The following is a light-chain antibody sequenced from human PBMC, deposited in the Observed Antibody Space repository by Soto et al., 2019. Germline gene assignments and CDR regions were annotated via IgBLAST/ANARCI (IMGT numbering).Light chain of an antibody. CDR2: EVS. Sequence: QSALTQPASVSGSPGQSITISCTGTSSDIGTYNYVSWYQQHPGKAPKLMIYEVSYRPSGVSNRFSGSKSGNTASLTISALQXXXEXXYYCNSYTSVSTWVFGGGTKLTVL. CDR1: SSDIGTYNY. CDR3: NSYTSVSTWV. V-gene: IGLV2-14*01. J-gene: IGLJ3*02.